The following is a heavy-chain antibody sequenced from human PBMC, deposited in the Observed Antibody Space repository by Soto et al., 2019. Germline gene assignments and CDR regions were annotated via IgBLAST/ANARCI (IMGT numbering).Heavy chain of an antibody. CDR3: ARDPKTSGGEHWAFNYFDS. J-gene: IGHJ4*02. V-gene: IGHV3-30-3*01. Sequence: PGGSLRLSCAASGFSFSISPMHWGRQAPGKGPGWVALISYDGTNKFYADSVKGRFTIPRDNSKSTLYLQVDSLRPEDAAVYYCARDPKTSGGEHWAFNYFDSWGQGSLVTVSS. CDR2: ISYDGTNK. CDR1: GFSFSISP. D-gene: IGHD7-27*01.